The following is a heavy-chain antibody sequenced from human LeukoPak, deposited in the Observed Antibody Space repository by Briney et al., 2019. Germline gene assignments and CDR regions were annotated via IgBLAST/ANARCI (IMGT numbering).Heavy chain of an antibody. CDR2: IYYSGST. Sequence: NPSETLSLTCTVSGGSFSSYYWSWIRQPPGKGLEWIGYIYYSGSTNYNPSLKSRVTISLDTSKNQFSLKRSSVTAADTAVYYCVRAVGPVGGYDSPWGQGTLVTVSS. CDR1: GGSFSSYY. D-gene: IGHD5-12*01. CDR3: VRAVGPVGGYDSP. V-gene: IGHV4-59*01. J-gene: IGHJ5*02.